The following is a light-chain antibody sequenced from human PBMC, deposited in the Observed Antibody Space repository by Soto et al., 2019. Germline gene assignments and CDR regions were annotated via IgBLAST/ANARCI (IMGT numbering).Light chain of an antibody. Sequence: QSVLTQPPSASGSPGQSVTISCTGTKNDIGVYDFVSWYQHHPGKAPRLIIYEVVQRPSGVPDRFSGSKSGNTASLTVSGLQAADEADYYCSSFAANDNVVFGGGTKVTVL. V-gene: IGLV2-8*01. J-gene: IGLJ3*02. CDR3: SSFAANDNVV. CDR1: KNDIGVYDF. CDR2: EVV.